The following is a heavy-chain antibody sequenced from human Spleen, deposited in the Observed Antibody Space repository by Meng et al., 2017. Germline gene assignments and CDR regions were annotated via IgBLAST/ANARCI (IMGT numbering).Heavy chain of an antibody. J-gene: IGHJ3*02. CDR2: INPNSGGT. V-gene: IGHV1-2*06. CDR1: GYTFPGYY. CDR3: ARVNLYDSSGYYYAVRGYDAFDI. D-gene: IGHD3-22*01. Sequence: SVKVSCKASGYTFPGYYMHWVRQAPGQGLEWMGRINPNSGGTNYAQKFQGRVTMTGDTSISTAYMELSGLRSEDTAVYYCARVNLYDSSGYYYAVRGYDAFDIWGQGTMVTVSS.